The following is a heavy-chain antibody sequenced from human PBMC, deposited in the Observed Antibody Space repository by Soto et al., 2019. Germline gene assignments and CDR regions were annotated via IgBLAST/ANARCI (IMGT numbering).Heavy chain of an antibody. CDR2: ISARGDST. D-gene: IGHD3-22*01. J-gene: IGHJ4*02. V-gene: IGHV3-23*01. CDR3: AKVYSSGSYFPDY. CDR1: GFTFSSYA. Sequence: PGGSRRLSYAASGFTFSSYAMVWVRQTPGKGLEWVSAISARGDSTSYADSVKGRFTISRDNSRNTLYLQMNTQRAEDTAVYSCAKVYSSGSYFPDYWGQGTMVTVSS.